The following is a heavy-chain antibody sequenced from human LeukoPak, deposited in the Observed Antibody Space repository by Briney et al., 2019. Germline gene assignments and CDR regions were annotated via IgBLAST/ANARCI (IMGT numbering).Heavy chain of an antibody. Sequence: PGGSLRLSCAASGFTFSSYWMTWVRQAPGKGLAWVANIKQDGSAKYYMDSVKGRFTISRDNAKNTLYLQMNSLRAEDTAVYYCAKRGVGATTTTRLYYFDCWGQGTLVTVSS. J-gene: IGHJ4*02. CDR1: GFTFSSYW. V-gene: IGHV3-7*03. D-gene: IGHD1-26*01. CDR3: AKRGVGATTTTRLYYFDC. CDR2: IKQDGSAK.